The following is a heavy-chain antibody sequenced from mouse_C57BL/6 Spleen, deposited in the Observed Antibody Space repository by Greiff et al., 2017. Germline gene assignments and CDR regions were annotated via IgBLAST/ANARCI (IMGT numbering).Heavy chain of an antibody. J-gene: IGHJ3*01. D-gene: IGHD1-1*01. CDR1: GYTFTSYW. CDR3: ARSESSSFFAY. V-gene: IGHV1-64*01. CDR2: IHPNSGST. Sequence: QVQLQQPGAELVKPGASVKLSCKASGYTFTSYWMHWVKQRPGQGLEWIGMIHPNSGSTNYNEKFKSKATLTVDKSSSTAYMQLSSLTSEDSAVYYCARSESSSFFAYWGQGTLVTVSA.